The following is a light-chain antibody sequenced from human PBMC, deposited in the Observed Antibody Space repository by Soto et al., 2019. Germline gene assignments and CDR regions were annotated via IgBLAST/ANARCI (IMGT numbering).Light chain of an antibody. Sequence: QSALTQPASVSGSPGQSITISCTGTSSDVGGYNYVSWYQQHPGKAPKPMIYEVSNRPSGVSNRFSGSKSGNTASLTISGLQAEDEADYYCSSYTSSTNYVLGNGTKVT. V-gene: IGLV2-14*01. CDR1: SSDVGGYNY. J-gene: IGLJ1*01. CDR2: EVS. CDR3: SSYTSSTNYV.